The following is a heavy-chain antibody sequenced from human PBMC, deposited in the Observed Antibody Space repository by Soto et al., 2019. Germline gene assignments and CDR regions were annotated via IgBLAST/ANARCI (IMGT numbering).Heavy chain of an antibody. CDR3: AVPRGVPDYDFWSGYPAHDAFDI. CDR2: IVVGSGNT. J-gene: IGHJ3*02. CDR1: GFTFTSSA. D-gene: IGHD3-3*01. Sequence: GASVKVSCKASGFTFTSSAMQWVRQARGQRLEWIGWIVVGSGNTNYAQKFQERVTITRDMSTSTAYMELSSLRSEDTAVYYCAVPRGVPDYDFWSGYPAHDAFDIWGQGTMVTVS. V-gene: IGHV1-58*02.